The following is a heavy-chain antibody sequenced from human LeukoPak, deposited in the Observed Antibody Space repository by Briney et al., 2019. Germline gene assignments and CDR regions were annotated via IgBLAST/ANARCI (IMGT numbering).Heavy chain of an antibody. CDR2: ISSSGSTI. D-gene: IGHD3-22*01. J-gene: IGHJ5*02. CDR3: AKDQDYDSSEANWFDP. CDR1: GFTFSSYE. V-gene: IGHV3-48*03. Sequence: PGGSLRLSCAASGFTFSSYEMNWVRQAPGKGLEWVSYISSSGSTIYYADSVKGRFTISRDNAKNSLYLQMNSLRTEDTALYYCAKDQDYDSSEANWFDPWGQGTLVTVSS.